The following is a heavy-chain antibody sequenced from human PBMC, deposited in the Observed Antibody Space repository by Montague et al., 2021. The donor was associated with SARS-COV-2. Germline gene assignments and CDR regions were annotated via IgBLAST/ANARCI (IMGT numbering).Heavy chain of an antibody. D-gene: IGHD3-10*01. V-gene: IGHV3-30-3*01. Sequence: SLRLSCPASGFTFSSYAMHWVCQAPGKGLEWVAVISYDGSNKYYADSVKGRSTISRDNSKNTLYLQMNSLRAEDTAVYYCARDREITMVRGAPLYGMDVWGQGTTVTVSS. CDR1: GFTFSSYA. CDR2: ISYDGSNK. J-gene: IGHJ6*02. CDR3: ARDREITMVRGAPLYGMDV.